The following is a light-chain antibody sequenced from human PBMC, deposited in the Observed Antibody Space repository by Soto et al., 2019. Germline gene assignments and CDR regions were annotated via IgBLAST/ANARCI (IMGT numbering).Light chain of an antibody. CDR1: QSVSTF. J-gene: IGKJ4*01. CDR3: QQRSSCRVT. Sequence: EIVLTQFPATLSLSPGERATLSCRASQSVSTFLAWYQQKPGQAPRLVVYDASKRATGIPARFSGSGSGTDFTLTISSLEPEDFAVYYCQQRSSCRVTFGGVTKVEIK. V-gene: IGKV3-11*01. CDR2: DAS.